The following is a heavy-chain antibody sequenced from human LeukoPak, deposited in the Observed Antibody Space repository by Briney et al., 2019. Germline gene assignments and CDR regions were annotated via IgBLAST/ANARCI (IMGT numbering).Heavy chain of an antibody. V-gene: IGHV3-48*03. D-gene: IGHD3/OR15-3a*01. J-gene: IGHJ4*02. Sequence: SGGSLRLSCAASGFTFSSYEMNWVRQAPGKGLEWVSYISSSGSTIYYADSVKGRFTISRDNAKNSLYLQMNSLRSEDTAVYYCARSGTGYPYYWGQGTLVTVSS. CDR1: GFTFSSYE. CDR2: ISSSGSTI. CDR3: ARSGTGYPYY.